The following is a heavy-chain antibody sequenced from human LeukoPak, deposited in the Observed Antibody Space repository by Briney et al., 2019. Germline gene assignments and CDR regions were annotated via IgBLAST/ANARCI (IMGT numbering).Heavy chain of an antibody. CDR1: GFTFSSYA. J-gene: IGHJ6*03. Sequence: GGSLRLSCAASGFTFSSYAMTWVRQAPGKGLQWVSAVSGSGAHTYYADSVRGRFTISRDNSKNTLYLQMNSLRAEDTAVYYCAGYGGSYPYYMDVWGKGTTVTISS. CDR3: AGYGGSYPYYMDV. D-gene: IGHD1-26*01. V-gene: IGHV3-23*01. CDR2: VSGSGAHT.